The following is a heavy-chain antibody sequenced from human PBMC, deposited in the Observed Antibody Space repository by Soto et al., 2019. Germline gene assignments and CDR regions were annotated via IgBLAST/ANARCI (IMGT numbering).Heavy chain of an antibody. D-gene: IGHD3-22*01. Sequence: SETLSLTCTVSGGSIRSNYWSWIRQPPGKGLEWIGYIYYSGSTNYNPSLKSRVTISVDTSKNQFSLKLSSVTAADTAVYYCARAYYDSSGYYHYYYYYGMDVWGQGTTVTVSS. V-gene: IGHV4-59*12. CDR2: IYYSGST. J-gene: IGHJ6*02. CDR3: ARAYYDSSGYYHYYYYYGMDV. CDR1: GGSIRSNY.